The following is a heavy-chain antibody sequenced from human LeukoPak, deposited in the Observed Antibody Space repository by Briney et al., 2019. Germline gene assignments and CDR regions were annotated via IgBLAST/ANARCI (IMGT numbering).Heavy chain of an antibody. D-gene: IGHD3-22*01. CDR2: NYPGDSDT. Sequence: GEALQISSKGSGYSFTSYWIGWGRPMPGKGLEWMGINYPGDSDTRYSPPFQGQLTISAAKSITPAYLQWSSLKASDTAMYYCARGVEINYYDSSGYYGYFDYCGQGTLVTVSS. CDR1: GYSFTSYW. V-gene: IGHV5-51*01. CDR3: ARGVEINYYDSSGYYGYFDY. J-gene: IGHJ4*02.